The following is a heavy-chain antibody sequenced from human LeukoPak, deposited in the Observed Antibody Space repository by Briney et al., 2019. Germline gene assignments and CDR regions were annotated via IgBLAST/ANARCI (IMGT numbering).Heavy chain of an antibody. CDR1: GFTFSGSG. J-gene: IGHJ3*02. V-gene: IGHV3-30*02. Sequence: PGGSLRLSCAASGFTFSGSGMHWVRQAPGKGLEWVTFIRYDGSNKYYTDSVKGRFTISRDNSKNTLYLQMDSLRAEDTAVYYCAKDLVYDSSGYYTPGAFDIWGQGTMVTVSS. CDR3: AKDLVYDSSGYYTPGAFDI. CDR2: IRYDGSNK. D-gene: IGHD3-22*01.